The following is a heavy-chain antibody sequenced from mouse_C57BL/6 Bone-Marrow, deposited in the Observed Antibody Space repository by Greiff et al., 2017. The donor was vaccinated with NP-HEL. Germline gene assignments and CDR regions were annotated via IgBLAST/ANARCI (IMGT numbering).Heavy chain of an antibody. V-gene: IGHV5-12*01. CDR2: ISNGGGST. Sequence: EVNVVESGGGLVQPGGSLKLSCAASGFTFSDYYMYWVRQTPEKRLEWVAYISNGGGSTYYPDTVKGRFTISRDNAKNTLYLQMSRLKSEDTAMYYCARRGYGSSYRYFDYWGQGTTLTVSS. CDR3: ARRGYGSSYRYFDY. J-gene: IGHJ2*01. D-gene: IGHD1-1*01. CDR1: GFTFSDYY.